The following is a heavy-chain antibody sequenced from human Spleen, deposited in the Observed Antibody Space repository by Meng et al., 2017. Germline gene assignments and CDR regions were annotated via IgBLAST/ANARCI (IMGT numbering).Heavy chain of an antibody. CDR3: ATRGNPYLDR. V-gene: IGHV1-18*04. Sequence: GQVVQSGAVVKHAGALVNVSCKVSDYTLTSDGFSWVRQAPGQGLQWMGWINIYNGITNYGRNFQGRVTLTTDTSTSTGYMELRSLTSDDTAVYYCATRGNPYLDRWGQGTLVTVSS. CDR1: DYTLTSDG. CDR2: INIYNGIT. J-gene: IGHJ4*02.